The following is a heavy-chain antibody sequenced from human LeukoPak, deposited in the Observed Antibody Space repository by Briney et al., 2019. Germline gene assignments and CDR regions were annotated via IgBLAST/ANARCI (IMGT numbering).Heavy chain of an antibody. D-gene: IGHD3-22*01. CDR2: IYYSGTT. J-gene: IGHJ4*02. CDR1: GGSISSSSYY. CDR3: ARAPLYHYDSSGYLFDY. Sequence: SETLSLTCTASGGSISSSSYYWGWIRQPPGKGLEWIGSIYYSGTTYYNPSLKSRVTISVDTSKNQFSLELSSVTAADTAIYYCARAPLYHYDSSGYLFDYWGQGTLVTVSS. V-gene: IGHV4-39*07.